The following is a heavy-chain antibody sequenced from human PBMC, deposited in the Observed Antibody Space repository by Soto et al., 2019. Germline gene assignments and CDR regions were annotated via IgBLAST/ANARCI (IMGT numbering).Heavy chain of an antibody. J-gene: IGHJ4*02. CDR2: ISSSGITT. CDR1: GFTFRNYE. D-gene: IGHD1-1*01. Sequence: EVQLVESGGGFVQPGGSLRLSCAASGFTFRNYEVNWVRKAPGKGLEWVSYISSSGITTYYADFAAGRFTISRDNAKESLYLHLNSLRVEDTAVYYCARYGTRGDWWGLGTQVTVSS. CDR3: ARYGTRGDW. V-gene: IGHV3-48*03.